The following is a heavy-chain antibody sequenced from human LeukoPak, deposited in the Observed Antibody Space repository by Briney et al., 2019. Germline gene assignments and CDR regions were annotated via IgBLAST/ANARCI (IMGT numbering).Heavy chain of an antibody. CDR1: GFTVSSYY. V-gene: IGHV3-66*01. J-gene: IGHJ1*01. CDR3: ARVSPLGYFQH. CDR2: IYSGGST. Sequence: PGGSLRLSCAASGFTVSSYYMSWVRQAPGKGLEWVSVIYSGGSTYYADSVKGRFTISRDNSKNTLYLQMNSLRAEDTAVYYCARVSPLGYFQHWGQGTLVTVSS.